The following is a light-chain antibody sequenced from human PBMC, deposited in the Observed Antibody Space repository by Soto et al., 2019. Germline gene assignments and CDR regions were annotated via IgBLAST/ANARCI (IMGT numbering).Light chain of an antibody. CDR3: QQSYSTRRET. CDR2: AAS. J-gene: IGKJ2*01. Sequence: DIQMTQSPSSLSASVGDRVTITCRASQSISSYLNWYQQKPGKAPKLLIYAASSLQSGVPSRFSGSGSATDFTLTISSRQPEDFATYYCQQSYSTRRETFGQGTKLEIK. V-gene: IGKV1-39*01. CDR1: QSISSY.